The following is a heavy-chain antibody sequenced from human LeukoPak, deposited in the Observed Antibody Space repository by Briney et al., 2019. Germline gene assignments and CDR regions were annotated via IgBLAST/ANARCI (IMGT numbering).Heavy chain of an antibody. Sequence: KTSGTLSLTCTVSGGSISSYYWSWIRQPPGKGLEWIGYIYYSGTTNYNPSLKSRVTISVDTSKNQFSLKLSSVTAADTAVYYCARASPATYYDFWSGYEYAFDIWGQGTMVTVSS. CDR1: GGSISSYY. V-gene: IGHV4-59*01. J-gene: IGHJ3*02. D-gene: IGHD3-3*01. CDR2: IYYSGTT. CDR3: ARASPATYYDFWSGYEYAFDI.